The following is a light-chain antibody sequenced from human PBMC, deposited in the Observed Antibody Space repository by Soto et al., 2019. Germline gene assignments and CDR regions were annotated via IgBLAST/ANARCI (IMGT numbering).Light chain of an antibody. CDR3: QQSYNSPWT. J-gene: IGKJ1*01. V-gene: IGKV1-39*01. CDR1: QSISNS. CDR2: AAS. Sequence: DIQMTRSPSSLSASVGDRVTITCRASQSISNSLNWYQHKPRKAPKLLIYAASSLQSGVPSRFSGSGSGTDFTLTISSLQPEDSATYYCQQSYNSPWTFGQGTKVEIK.